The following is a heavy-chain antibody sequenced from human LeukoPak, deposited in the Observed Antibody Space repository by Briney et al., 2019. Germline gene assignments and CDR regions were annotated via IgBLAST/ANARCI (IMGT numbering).Heavy chain of an antibody. Sequence: ASVKVSCKASGYTFTSYYRHWVRQAPGQGLEWMGIINPSGGSTSYAQKFQGRVTMTRDTSTSTVYMELSSLRSEDTAVYYCASKQVYDSSGFDAFDIWGQGTMVTVSS. CDR2: INPSGGST. D-gene: IGHD3-22*01. CDR3: ASKQVYDSSGFDAFDI. J-gene: IGHJ3*02. CDR1: GYTFTSYY. V-gene: IGHV1-46*01.